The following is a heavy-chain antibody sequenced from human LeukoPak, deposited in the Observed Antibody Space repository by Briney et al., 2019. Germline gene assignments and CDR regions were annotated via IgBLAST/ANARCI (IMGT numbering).Heavy chain of an antibody. CDR2: ISSSSSYI. Sequence: GGSLRLSCAASGFTFSSYTMKWVRQAPGKGLVWVSSISSSSSYIYYADSVKVRFTISRDNAKNSLFLQMNSLRAEDTAVYFCARATWDPNYYYYMDVWGKGTTVTISS. D-gene: IGHD1-26*01. J-gene: IGHJ6*03. CDR1: GFTFSSYT. V-gene: IGHV3-21*01. CDR3: ARATWDPNYYYYMDV.